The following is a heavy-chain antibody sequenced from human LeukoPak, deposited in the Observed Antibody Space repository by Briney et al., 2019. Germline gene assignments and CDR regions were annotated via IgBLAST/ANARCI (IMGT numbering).Heavy chain of an antibody. CDR1: GFTFSSYA. D-gene: IGHD3-10*01. CDR3: ARSFDYYGSGTCDY. J-gene: IGHJ4*02. Sequence: PGGSLRLSCAASGFTFSSYAMHWVRQAPGKGLEWVAVISYDGGNKYYADSVKGRFTISRDNSKNTLYLQMNSLRAEDTAVYYCARSFDYYGSGTCDYWGQGTLVTVSS. V-gene: IGHV3-30-3*01. CDR2: ISYDGGNK.